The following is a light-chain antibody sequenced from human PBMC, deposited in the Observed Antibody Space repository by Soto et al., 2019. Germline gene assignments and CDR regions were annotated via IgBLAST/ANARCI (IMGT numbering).Light chain of an antibody. CDR3: SSYAGSNKSV. CDR1: SSDVGGYNY. V-gene: IGLV2-8*01. CDR2: EVS. J-gene: IGLJ1*01. Sequence: QSALTQPPSAYGSPGQSVTISCTGTSSDVGGYNYVSWYQQPPGKAPKLMIYEVSKRPSGVPDRFSGSRSGNTASLTASGLQPEDEADYYCSSYAGSNKSVFGTGTKVTVL.